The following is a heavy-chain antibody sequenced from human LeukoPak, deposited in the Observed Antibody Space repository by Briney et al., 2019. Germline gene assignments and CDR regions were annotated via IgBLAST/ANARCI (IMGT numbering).Heavy chain of an antibody. J-gene: IGHJ4*02. V-gene: IGHV4-61*02. CDR1: GGSISSSSYY. CDR2: IYTSGST. D-gene: IGHD6-19*01. Sequence: SETLSLTCSVSGGSISSSSYYWSWIRQPAGKGLEWIGRIYTSGSTNYNPSLKSRVTISVDTSKNQFSLKLSSVTAADTAVYYCARGVGWYLYWGQGTLVTVSS. CDR3: ARGVGWYLY.